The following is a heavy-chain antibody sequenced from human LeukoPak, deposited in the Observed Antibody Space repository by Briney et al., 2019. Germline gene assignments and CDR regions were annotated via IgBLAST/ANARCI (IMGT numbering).Heavy chain of an antibody. V-gene: IGHV3-48*02. D-gene: IGHD3-22*01. Sequence: GGSLRLSCAASGFTFSSYCMNWVRQAPGKGLEWVSYISSSSSTIYYADSVKGRFPISRDNAKNSLYLQMNSLRDQDTAVYSCARVRFYYDSSGSHYYYYYGMDVWGQGTTVTVSS. CDR1: GFTFSSYC. CDR3: ARVRFYYDSSGSHYYYYYGMDV. J-gene: IGHJ6*02. CDR2: ISSSSSTI.